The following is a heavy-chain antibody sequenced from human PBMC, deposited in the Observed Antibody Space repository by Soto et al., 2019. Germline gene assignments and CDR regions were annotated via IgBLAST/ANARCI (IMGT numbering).Heavy chain of an antibody. CDR1: GYSFTAYG. D-gene: IGHD3-3*01. CDR2: SSCYNVKT. J-gene: IGHJ6*02. V-gene: IGHV1-18*01. Sequence: QVQVGQSVDEVKETGASVRVSFKTSGYSFTAYGISWVRQAPGQGLELMGWSSCYNVKTKYAQKVQGRVTMTTDTSTSTAYMEVRSLRSDDTAIYYCAIDAAQPDLRFWEWHNDDYHGLDVWGQGTTVTVSS. CDR3: AIDAAQPDLRFWEWHNDDYHGLDV.